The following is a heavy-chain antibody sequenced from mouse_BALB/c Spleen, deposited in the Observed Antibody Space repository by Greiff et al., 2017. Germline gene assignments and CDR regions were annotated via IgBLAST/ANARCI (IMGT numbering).Heavy chain of an antibody. CDR2: ISSGGSYT. Sequence: EVKLVEPGGGLVKPGGSLKLSCAASGFTFSSYAMSWVRQSPEKRLEWVAEISSGGSYTYYPDTVTGRFTISRDNAKNTLYLEMSSLRSEDTAMYYCARDRGMITYWYFDVWGAGTTVTVSS. CDR1: GFTFSSYA. J-gene: IGHJ1*01. D-gene: IGHD2-4*01. V-gene: IGHV5-9-4*01. CDR3: ARDRGMITYWYFDV.